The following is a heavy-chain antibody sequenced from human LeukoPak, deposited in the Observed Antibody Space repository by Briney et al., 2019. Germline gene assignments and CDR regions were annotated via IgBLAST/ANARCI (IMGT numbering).Heavy chain of an antibody. D-gene: IGHD3-22*01. V-gene: IGHV4-34*01. J-gene: IGHJ4*02. CDR1: GGSFSGYY. CDR3: ARRHIGYYYDSSGYLSY. Sequence: SETLSLTCAVYGGSFSGYYWSWIRQPPGKGLEWIGEINHSGSTNYNPSLKSRVTISVDTSKNQFSLKLSSVTAADTAVYYCARRHIGYYYDSSGYLSYWGQGTLVTVSS. CDR2: INHSGST.